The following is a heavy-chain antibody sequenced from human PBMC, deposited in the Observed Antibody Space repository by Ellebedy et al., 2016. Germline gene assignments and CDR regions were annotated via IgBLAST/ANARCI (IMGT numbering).Heavy chain of an antibody. Sequence: GGSLRLSCAASGFTFDDYAMHWVRQAPGKGLEWVSGISWNSGSIGYADSVKGRFTISRDNAKNSLYLQMNSLRAEDTALYYCAKVFTMVRESGRDHDAFDIWGQGTMVTVSS. J-gene: IGHJ3*02. V-gene: IGHV3-9*01. CDR1: GFTFDDYA. D-gene: IGHD3-10*01. CDR3: AKVFTMVRESGRDHDAFDI. CDR2: ISWNSGSI.